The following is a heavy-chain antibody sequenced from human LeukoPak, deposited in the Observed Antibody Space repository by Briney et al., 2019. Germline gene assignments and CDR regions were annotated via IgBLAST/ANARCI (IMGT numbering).Heavy chain of an antibody. CDR3: ARWGIRGGPAVVYFDY. CDR2: INPNSGGT. V-gene: IGHV1-2*02. J-gene: IGHJ4*02. Sequence: ASVKVSCKASGYTFTGYYMHWVRQAPGQGLEWMGWINPNSGGTNYAQKFQGRVTMTRDTSISTAYMELSRLRSDDTAVYYCARWGIRGGPAVVYFDYWGQGTLVTASS. CDR1: GYTFTGYY. D-gene: IGHD3-10*01.